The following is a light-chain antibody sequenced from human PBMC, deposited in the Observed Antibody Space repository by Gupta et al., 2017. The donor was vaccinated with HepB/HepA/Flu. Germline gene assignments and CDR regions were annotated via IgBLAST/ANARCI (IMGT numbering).Light chain of an antibody. CDR1: QNVGSS. J-gene: IGKJ4*01. CDR2: YAS. CDR3: QQRSNLPVT. V-gene: IGKV6-21*01. Sequence: EIVLTQSPDFQSVSPKEKVTITCRASQNVGSSLHWYQQKPDQSPKLLIKYASQSFSGVPSRFSGSGSGTDFTLTINRLEPEDVATYYCQQRSNLPVTFGRGTKVDIK.